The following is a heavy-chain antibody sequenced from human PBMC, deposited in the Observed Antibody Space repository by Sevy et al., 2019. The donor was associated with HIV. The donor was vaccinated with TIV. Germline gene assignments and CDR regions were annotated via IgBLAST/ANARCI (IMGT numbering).Heavy chain of an antibody. D-gene: IGHD6-13*01. Sequence: ASVKVSCKASGYTFTSYGISWVRQAPGQGLEWMGWISAYNGNTNYAQKLQGRVTMTTDTSTSTAYMELRSLRSDDTAVYYCARVDVSYSSSRHYYYSMDVWGKGTTVTVSS. CDR2: ISAYNGNT. J-gene: IGHJ6*03. CDR3: ARVDVSYSSSRHYYYSMDV. CDR1: GYTFTSYG. V-gene: IGHV1-18*01.